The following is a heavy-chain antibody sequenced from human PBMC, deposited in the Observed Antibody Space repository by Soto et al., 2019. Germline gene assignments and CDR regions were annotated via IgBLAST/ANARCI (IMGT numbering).Heavy chain of an antibody. CDR1: GFTFSSYG. CDR2: IWYDGSNK. CDR3: ARDQGWFDP. J-gene: IGHJ5*02. Sequence: QVQLVESGGGVVQPGRSLRLSCAASGFTFSSYGMHWVRQAPGKGLEWVAVIWYDGSNKYYADSVKGRFTISRDNSKNTLFLQMNSLRAEDTAVYYCARDQGWFDPWGQGTLVTVSS. V-gene: IGHV3-33*01.